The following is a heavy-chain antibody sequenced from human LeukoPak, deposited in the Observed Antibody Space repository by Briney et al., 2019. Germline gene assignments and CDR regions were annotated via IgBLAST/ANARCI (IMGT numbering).Heavy chain of an antibody. CDR1: GYTFTSYY. D-gene: IGHD6-6*01. CDR3: ARDPGYSSSSYYYYYYMDV. V-gene: IGHV1-2*02. Sequence: ASVKVSCKASGYTFTSYYMHWVRQAPGQGLEWMGWINPNSGGTNYAQKFQGRVTMTRDTSISTAYMELSRLRSDDTAVYYCARDPGYSSSSYYYYYYMDVWGKGTTVTVSS. CDR2: INPNSGGT. J-gene: IGHJ6*03.